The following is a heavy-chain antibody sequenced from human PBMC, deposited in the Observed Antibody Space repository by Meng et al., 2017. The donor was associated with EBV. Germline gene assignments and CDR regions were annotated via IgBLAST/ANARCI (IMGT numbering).Heavy chain of an antibody. CDR3: ARVNSDCGGVMCYKGWFDP. Sequence: QVDLKESGPGLLKPSETLPLTCTVSGDSISDYYWSWIRKPPGKGLEWIGYIHYSGSTYYNPSLKSRITISVDMSRNQFSLRLTSVTSADMAVYYCARVNSDCGGVMCYKGWFDPWGQGTLVTVSS. CDR1: GDSISDYY. CDR2: IHYSGST. V-gene: IGHV4-59*08. J-gene: IGHJ5*02. D-gene: IGHD2-21*01.